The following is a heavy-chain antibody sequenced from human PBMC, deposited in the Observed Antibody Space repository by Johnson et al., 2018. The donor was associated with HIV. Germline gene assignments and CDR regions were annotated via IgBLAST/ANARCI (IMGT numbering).Heavy chain of an antibody. V-gene: IGHV3-15*01. J-gene: IGHJ3*02. D-gene: IGHD1-26*01. CDR1: VFTFSHAW. Sequence: VQLVESGGGLVKPGVSLRLSCAASVFTFSHAWMSWVRQAPGKGLEWVGRLKSKTDGGTTDFTSPVKGRFTISRDDSKNTLFLQMNSLKTEDTAVYYCTTGGVSYYDADACDIGGQGTMGTVSA. CDR2: LKSKTDGGTT. CDR3: TTGGVSYYDADACDI.